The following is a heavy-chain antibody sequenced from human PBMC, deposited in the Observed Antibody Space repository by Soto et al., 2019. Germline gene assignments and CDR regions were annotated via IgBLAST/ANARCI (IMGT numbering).Heavy chain of an antibody. Sequence: QVQLVESGGGLVKPGGSLRLSCAASGFTFSDYYMSWIRQAPGKGLEWVSYISSSGSTIYYADSVKGRFTISRDNAKKSLYLQMNRRGAEDTAGYYCAREISDYGGNPDGYFDYWGQGTLVTVSS. V-gene: IGHV3-11*01. J-gene: IGHJ4*02. CDR1: GFTFSDYY. CDR3: AREISDYGGNPDGYFDY. D-gene: IGHD4-17*01. CDR2: ISSSGSTI.